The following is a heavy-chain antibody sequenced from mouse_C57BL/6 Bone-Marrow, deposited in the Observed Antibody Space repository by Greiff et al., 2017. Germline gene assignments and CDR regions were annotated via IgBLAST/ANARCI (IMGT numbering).Heavy chain of an antibody. J-gene: IGHJ3*01. Sequence: EVKLVESGGGLVKPGGSLKLSCAASGFTFSSYAMSWVRQTPEKRLEWVATISDGGSDTYYPDNVKGRVTISRDDAKNNLYLQMSQLKSEDTAMYYLARSRFITVACFAYWGQGTLVTVSA. V-gene: IGHV5-4*03. CDR3: ARSRFITVACFAY. CDR2: ISDGGSDT. CDR1: GFTFSSYA. D-gene: IGHD1-3*01.